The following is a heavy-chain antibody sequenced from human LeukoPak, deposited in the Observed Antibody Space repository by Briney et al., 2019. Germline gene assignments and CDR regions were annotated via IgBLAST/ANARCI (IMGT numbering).Heavy chain of an antibody. CDR1: GGSISSYY. Sequence: PSETLSLTCTVSGGSISSYYWSWIRQPPGKGLEWIGYIYYSGSTNYNPSLKSRVTISVDTSKNQFSLKLSSVTAADTAVYYCASPSSWQWAFDYWGQGTLVTVSS. J-gene: IGHJ4*02. D-gene: IGHD6-19*01. V-gene: IGHV4-59*01. CDR3: ASPSSWQWAFDY. CDR2: IYYSGST.